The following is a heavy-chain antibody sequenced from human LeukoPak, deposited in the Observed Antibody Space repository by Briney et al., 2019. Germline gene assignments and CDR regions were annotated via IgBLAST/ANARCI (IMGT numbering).Heavy chain of an antibody. CDR2: IYTSGST. CDR3: ARTYYDFWSGYSSFDY. V-gene: IGHV4-61*02. D-gene: IGHD3-3*01. CDR1: GGSISSRSHY. J-gene: IGHJ4*02. Sequence: SQTLSLTCTATGGSISSRSHYWSWIRQPAGKGLERIGRIYTSGSTNYNPSLKSRVTMSVDTSKNQFSLKLSSVTAADTAVYYCARTYYDFWSGYSSFDYWGQGTLVTVSS.